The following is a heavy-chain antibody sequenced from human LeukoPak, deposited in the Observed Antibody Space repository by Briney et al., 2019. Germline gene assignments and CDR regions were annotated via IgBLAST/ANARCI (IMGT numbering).Heavy chain of an antibody. CDR1: GYTFTGYY. D-gene: IGHD1-26*01. CDR3: ASARLYGSGSYPFDY. J-gene: IGHJ4*02. V-gene: IGHV1-2*02. CDR2: INPNSGGT. Sequence: ASVKVSCKASGYTFTGYYMHWVRQAPGQGLEWMGWINPNSGGTNYAQKFQGRVTMTRDTSISTAYMELSRLRSDDTAVYYCASARLYGSGSYPFDYWGQGTLVTVSS.